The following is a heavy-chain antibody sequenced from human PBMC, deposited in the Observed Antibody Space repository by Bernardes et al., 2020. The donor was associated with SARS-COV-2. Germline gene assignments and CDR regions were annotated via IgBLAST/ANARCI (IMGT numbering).Heavy chain of an antibody. V-gene: IGHV3-11*01. CDR1: GFTFSDYY. CDR3: ARDHIVVVTATEPTYYYYGMDV. CDR2: ISSSGSTI. J-gene: IGHJ6*02. Sequence: GGSLRLSCAASGFTFSDYYMSWIRQAPGKGLEWVSYISSSGSTIYYADSVKGRFTISRDNAKNSLYLQMNSLRAEDTAVYYCARDHIVVVTATEPTYYYYGMDVWGQGTTVTGSS. D-gene: IGHD2-21*02.